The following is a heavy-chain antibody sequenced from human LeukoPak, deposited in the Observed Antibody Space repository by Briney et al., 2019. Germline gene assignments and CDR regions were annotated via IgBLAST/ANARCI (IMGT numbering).Heavy chain of an antibody. CDR2: ISNSDGST. V-gene: IGHV3-23*01. CDR1: GFTFSNYA. D-gene: IGHD1-14*01. J-gene: IGHJ1*01. Sequence: PGGSLRLSCAASGFTFSNYAMSWVRQAPGKGLEWVSTISNSDGSTYNADSVKGRFTISTDNSENTLYLQMNSLRADDTAVYYCAKATGYLLWGQGTLVTVSS. CDR3: AKATGYLL.